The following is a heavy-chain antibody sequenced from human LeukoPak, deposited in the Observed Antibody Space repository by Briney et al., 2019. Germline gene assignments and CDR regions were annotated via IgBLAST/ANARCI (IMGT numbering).Heavy chain of an antibody. D-gene: IGHD3-10*01. CDR3: ARDQPINPSVSAFDI. V-gene: IGHV1-69*06. J-gene: IGHJ3*02. Sequence: SVKVSCKASGCTFSSYSISWVRQPPAQGLEWMGGIIPIFGTANYSQKFQGRVTITADKSTSTAYMELSSLRSEDTAVYYCARDQPINPSVSAFDIWGQGTMVTVSS. CDR1: GCTFSSYS. CDR2: IIPIFGTA.